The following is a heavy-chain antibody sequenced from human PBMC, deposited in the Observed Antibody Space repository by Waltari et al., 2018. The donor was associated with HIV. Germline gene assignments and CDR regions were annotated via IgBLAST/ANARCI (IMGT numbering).Heavy chain of an antibody. Sequence: QVKLVESGGGVVQPGRSLRLSVAASGFTCSDYGSDWAGQGRGKAPEWLTVISYDENNKYYANSVEGRFTISRDNSLNTLFLHMNSLRPEDTAVYYCTKTSGAATMWDSFDIWGQGTMVTVSS. J-gene: IGHJ3*02. CDR2: ISYDENNK. CDR1: GFTCSDYG. CDR3: TKTSGAATMWDSFDI. D-gene: IGHD3-10*02. V-gene: IGHV3-30*16.